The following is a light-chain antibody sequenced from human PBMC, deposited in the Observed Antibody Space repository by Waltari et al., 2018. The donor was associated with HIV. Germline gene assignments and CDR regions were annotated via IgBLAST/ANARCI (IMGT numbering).Light chain of an antibody. CDR1: QSIRIW. V-gene: IGKV1-5*03. CDR3: QQYDSSPWT. J-gene: IGKJ1*01. CDR2: AAS. Sequence: DIQMTQSPSTLSASVGDTVTITCRASQSIRIWLAWFQQKPGKAPKLLIYAASSLQTGVPSRFSGSTSGTEFTLTISSLQPDDFATYYCQQYDSSPWTLGQGTKVEI.